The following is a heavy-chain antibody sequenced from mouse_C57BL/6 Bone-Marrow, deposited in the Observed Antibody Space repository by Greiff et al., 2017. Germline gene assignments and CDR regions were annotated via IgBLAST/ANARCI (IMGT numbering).Heavy chain of an antibody. V-gene: IGHV1-69*01. D-gene: IGHD1-1*01. CDR3: ARRGDFYYGSSFYFDY. CDR1: GYTFTSYW. CDR2: IDPSDSYT. Sequence: QVQLQQPGAELVMPGASVKLSCKASGYTFTSYWMHWVKQRPGQGLGWIGEIDPSDSYTNYNQKFTGKSTLTVDKSPSTAYMQLSSLTSEDSAVYYCARRGDFYYGSSFYFDYWGQGTTLTVSS. J-gene: IGHJ2*01.